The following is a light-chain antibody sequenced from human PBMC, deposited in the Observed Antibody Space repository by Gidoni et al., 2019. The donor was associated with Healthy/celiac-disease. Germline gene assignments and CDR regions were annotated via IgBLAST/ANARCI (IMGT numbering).Light chain of an antibody. CDR3: QQYGSSPLLT. V-gene: IGKV3-20*01. J-gene: IGKJ4*01. Sequence: ELVLTQSAGTLSLSPGERATLSCRASQSVSSSYLAWYQQKPGQAPRLLIYGASSRATGIPDRFSCSGSGTDFTLTISRLEPEDFAVYYCQQYGSSPLLTFGGGTKVEIK. CDR1: QSVSSSY. CDR2: GAS.